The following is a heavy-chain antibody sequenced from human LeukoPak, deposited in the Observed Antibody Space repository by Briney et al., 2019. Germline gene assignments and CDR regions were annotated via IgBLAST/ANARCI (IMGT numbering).Heavy chain of an antibody. CDR1: GGSISSSNW. CDR2: IYHSGST. J-gene: IGHJ4*02. V-gene: IGHV4-4*02. Sequence: SETLSLTCAVSGGSISSSNWWSWVRQPPGKGLEWIGEIYHSGSTNYNPSLKSRVTISVDKSKNQLSLKLSSVTAADTAVYYCARERAAAGTRLDYWGQGTLVTVSS. CDR3: ARERAAAGTRLDY. D-gene: IGHD6-13*01.